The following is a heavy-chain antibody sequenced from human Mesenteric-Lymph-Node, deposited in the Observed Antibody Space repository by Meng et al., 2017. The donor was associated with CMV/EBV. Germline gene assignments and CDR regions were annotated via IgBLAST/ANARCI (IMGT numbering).Heavy chain of an antibody. D-gene: IGHD2-2*01. J-gene: IGHJ4*02. V-gene: IGHV3-7*01. CDR2: IKQDGSEK. CDR3: ARVAPKEYCSSTSCSGFDY. CDR1: GFIFSGYG. Sequence: GESLKISCAASGFIFSGYGMNWVRQAPGKGLEWVANIKQDGSEKYYVDSVKGRFTISRDNAKNSLYLQMNSLRAEDTAVYYCARVAPKEYCSSTSCSGFDYWGQGTLVTVSS.